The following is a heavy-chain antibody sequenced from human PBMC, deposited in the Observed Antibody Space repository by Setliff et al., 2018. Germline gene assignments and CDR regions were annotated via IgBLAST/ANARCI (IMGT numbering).Heavy chain of an antibody. J-gene: IGHJ5*02. CDR2: IHYSGST. CDR1: GFIFSDYY. CDR3: ARLSHAYYYGSWSYFGFDP. D-gene: IGHD3-10*01. Sequence: SATLSLSCAASGFIFSDYYMSWIRQPPGKGLEWIGSIHYSGSTYYNPALKSRVPIFVDTSKNQFSLKLSSVTAADTAVYYCARLSHAYYYGSWSYFGFDPWGQGTLVTVSS. V-gene: IGHV4-38-2*01.